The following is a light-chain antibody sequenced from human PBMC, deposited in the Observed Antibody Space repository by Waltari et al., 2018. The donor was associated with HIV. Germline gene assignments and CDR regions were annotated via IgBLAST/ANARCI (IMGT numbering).Light chain of an antibody. J-gene: IGKJ5*01. Sequence: EIVLTQPPRPLSSPPGERATLSCRASQIFSSTYLAWYQQKPGQAPRLLIHGASSRATGIPDRFSGSGSGTDFTLTISRLEPEDFAVYYCHQYSSSPITFGQGTRLEIK. V-gene: IGKV3-20*01. CDR1: QIFSSTY. CDR2: GAS. CDR3: HQYSSSPIT.